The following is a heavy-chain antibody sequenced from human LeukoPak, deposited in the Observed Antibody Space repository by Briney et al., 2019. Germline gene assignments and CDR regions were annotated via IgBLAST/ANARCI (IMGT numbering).Heavy chain of an antibody. CDR1: GYTFTGYG. J-gene: IGHJ3*02. D-gene: IGHD2-2*01. CDR2: ISAYNGNT. Sequence: ASVKVSCKASGYTFTGYGISWVRQAPGQGLEWMGRISAYNGNTNYAQKVQGRVTMTTDTSTSTAYMELRSLRSGDTAVYYCARDPIRKNIVVPGFDIWGQGTMVTVSS. V-gene: IGHV1-18*04. CDR3: ARDPIRKNIVVPGFDI.